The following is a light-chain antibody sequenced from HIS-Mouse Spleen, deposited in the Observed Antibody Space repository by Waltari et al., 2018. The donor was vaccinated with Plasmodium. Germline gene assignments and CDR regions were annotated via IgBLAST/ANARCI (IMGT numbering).Light chain of an antibody. CDR3: QKYNNWSFT. J-gene: IGKJ3*01. Sequence: EIVMTQSPATLSVSPGERATLSCRASQSVSSNVAWYQQKPGQAPRLLIYGASTRATGIPDRLSGSGSGTEFTLTFSSLQSEDFAVYYCQKYNNWSFTFGPGTKVDIK. CDR1: QSVSSN. V-gene: IGKV3-15*01. CDR2: GAS.